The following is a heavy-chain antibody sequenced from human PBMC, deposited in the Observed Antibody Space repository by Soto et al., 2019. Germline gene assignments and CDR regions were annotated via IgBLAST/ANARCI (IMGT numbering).Heavy chain of an antibody. Sequence: PSETLSLTCAVYGGSFSGYYWSWIRQPPGKGLEWIGEINHSGSTNYNPSLKSRVTISVDTSKNQFSLKLSSVTAADTAVYYCARGRPWMVRGVITNYFDYWGQGTLVTVSS. CDR3: ARGRPWMVRGVITNYFDY. CDR1: GGSFSGYY. CDR2: INHSGST. D-gene: IGHD3-10*01. J-gene: IGHJ4*02. V-gene: IGHV4-34*01.